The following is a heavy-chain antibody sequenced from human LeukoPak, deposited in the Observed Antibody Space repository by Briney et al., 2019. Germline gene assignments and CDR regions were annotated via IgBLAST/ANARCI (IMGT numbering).Heavy chain of an antibody. CDR1: GYTFTSYG. V-gene: IGHV1-18*01. CDR3: ARDEGGSYYSSSSDP. D-gene: IGHD6-6*01. J-gene: IGHJ5*02. Sequence: ASVKVSCTASGYTFTSYGISWVRQAPGQGLEWMGWISAYNGNTNYAQKLQGRVTMTTDTSTSTAYMELRSLRSDDTAVYYCARDEGGSYYSSSSDPWGQGTLVTVSS. CDR2: ISAYNGNT.